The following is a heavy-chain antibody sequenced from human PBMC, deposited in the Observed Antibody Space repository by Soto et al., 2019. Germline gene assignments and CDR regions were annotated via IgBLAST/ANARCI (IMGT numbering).Heavy chain of an antibody. CDR1: GGSISSSIYY. V-gene: IGHV4-39*01. J-gene: IGHJ5*02. Sequence: SETLSLTCTVSGGSISSSIYYGGWIRQPPGKGLEWIGTIFYSGSTYYNPSLKSRVTISVDTSKNQFSLKLSSVTAADTAVYYCASPKIAFYNWFDPWGQGTLVTVSS. CDR2: IFYSGST. CDR3: ASPKIAFYNWFDP. D-gene: IGHD3-3*02.